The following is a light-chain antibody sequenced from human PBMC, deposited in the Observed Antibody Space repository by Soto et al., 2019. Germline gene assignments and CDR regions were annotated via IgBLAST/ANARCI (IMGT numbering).Light chain of an antibody. CDR1: QNIGSW. V-gene: IGKV1-5*03. CDR3: QQYKSYWT. CDR2: KAS. Sequence: DIPLTQSPSTLSVSRGDGVTIXCRASQNIGSWLAWYQQTPGKATHLLIYKASSLENGVPSRFSGSGSGTEFTLTISRLPPDDFATYYCQQYKSYWTFGQGTKVDNK. J-gene: IGKJ1*01.